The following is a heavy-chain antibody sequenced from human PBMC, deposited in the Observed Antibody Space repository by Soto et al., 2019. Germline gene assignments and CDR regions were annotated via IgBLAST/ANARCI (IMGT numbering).Heavy chain of an antibody. CDR3: AKGRVSEHNSGWPQGH. CDR1: GFNFSGYG. CDR2: ISNDGRTK. V-gene: IGHV3-30*18. Sequence: GWSLRLSCAASGFNFSGYGMHWVRQAPGKGLEWVAAISNDGRTKYYADSVKGRFTISRDNSKGTLDLQMNSLRVEDTAIYYCAKGRVSEHNSGWPQGHWGQGTLVTVSS. D-gene: IGHD6-19*01. J-gene: IGHJ4*02.